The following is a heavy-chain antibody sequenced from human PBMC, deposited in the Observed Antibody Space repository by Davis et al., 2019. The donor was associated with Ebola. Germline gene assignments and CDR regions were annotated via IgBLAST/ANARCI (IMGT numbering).Heavy chain of an antibody. CDR3: ATNHDYGGNWDDYYNGMDV. D-gene: IGHD4-23*01. J-gene: IGHJ6*02. V-gene: IGHV3-30*02. Sequence: PGGSLRLSCAASGFTFSSYGMHWVRQAPGKGLEWVAFIRYDGSNKYYADSVKGRFTISRDNSKNTLYLQMNSLRDEDTAVYYCATNHDYGGNWDDYYNGMDVWGQGTTVTVSS. CDR1: GFTFSSYG. CDR2: IRYDGSNK.